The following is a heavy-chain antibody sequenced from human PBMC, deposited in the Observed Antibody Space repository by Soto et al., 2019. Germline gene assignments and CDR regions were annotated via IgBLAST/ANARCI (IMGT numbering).Heavy chain of an antibody. D-gene: IGHD4-17*01. CDR2: IKQDGSEK. J-gene: IGHJ4*02. V-gene: IGHV3-7*01. CDR1: GFTFSSYW. Sequence: GGSLRLSCAASGFTFSSYWLSWVRQAPGEGLEWVADIKQDGSEKYYVDSVKGRFTISRDNAKSSLYLQMNSLRAEDTAVHYCARALYGDYTVFDYWGQGTLVTVSS. CDR3: ARALYGDYTVFDY.